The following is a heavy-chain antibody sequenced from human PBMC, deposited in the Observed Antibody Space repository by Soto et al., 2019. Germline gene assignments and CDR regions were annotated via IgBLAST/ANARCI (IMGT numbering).Heavy chain of an antibody. J-gene: IGHJ4*02. CDR2: ITYDGSNQ. CDR3: ARAPSGSYPEFDY. D-gene: IGHD1-26*01. Sequence: LRLSCAASGFIFSSYTMHWVRQAPGKGLEWVGVITYDGSNQYYADSVKGRFTISRDNSRNMLFLQMNSLRPDDTAVYYCARAPSGSYPEFDYWGQGTLVTVSS. CDR1: GFIFSSYT. V-gene: IGHV3-30-3*01.